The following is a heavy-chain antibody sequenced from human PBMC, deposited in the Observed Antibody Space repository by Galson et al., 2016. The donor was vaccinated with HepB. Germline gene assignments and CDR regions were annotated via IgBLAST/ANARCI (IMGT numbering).Heavy chain of an antibody. CDR3: SRGGFNHAMDV. CDR2: VSTYSDNR. J-gene: IGHJ6*02. Sequence: SVKVSCKASGYTFTTYGVSWLRQAPGQGLEWVGWVSTYSDNRKYAQNFQGRFTISRDNAKNTLYLQMNSLRVEDTALYYCSRGGFNHAMDVWGQGTTVIVSS. V-gene: IGHV1-18*01. CDR1: GYTFTTYG.